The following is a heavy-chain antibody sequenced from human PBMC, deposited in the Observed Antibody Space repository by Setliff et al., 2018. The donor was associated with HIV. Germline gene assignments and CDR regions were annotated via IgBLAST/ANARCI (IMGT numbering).Heavy chain of an antibody. CDR3: TRDLGGLWEVFDC. V-gene: IGHV4-59*01. CDR2: ISDSGTT. CDR1: GGSISPYY. J-gene: IGHJ4*02. D-gene: IGHD1-26*01. Sequence: PSETLSLTCTVSGGSISPYYWSWIRQPPGKGLEWIAWISDSGTTNYNPSLKSRVTLSVDTSKNHFSLKLSSLTPADTAVYYCTRDLGGLWEVFDCWGQGTLVTVSS.